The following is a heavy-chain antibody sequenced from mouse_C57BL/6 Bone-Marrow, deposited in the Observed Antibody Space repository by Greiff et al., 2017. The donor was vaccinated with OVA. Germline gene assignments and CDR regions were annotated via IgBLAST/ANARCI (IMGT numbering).Heavy chain of an antibody. V-gene: IGHV1-55*01. CDR2: IYPGSGST. D-gene: IGHD1-1*01. Sequence: VQLHQPGAELVKPGASVKMSCKASGYTFTSYWITWVNQRPGQGLEWIGDIYPGSGSTNYNEKFKSKATLTVDTSSSTAYMQLSSLTSEDSAVYYCASYYYGSSYRYWYFDVWGTGTTVTVSS. CDR3: ASYYYGSSYRYWYFDV. CDR1: GYTFTSYW. J-gene: IGHJ1*03.